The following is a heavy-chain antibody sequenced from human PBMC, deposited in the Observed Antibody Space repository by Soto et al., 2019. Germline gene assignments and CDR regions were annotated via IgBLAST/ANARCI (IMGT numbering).Heavy chain of an antibody. CDR1: GGTFSSYT. Sequence: GASVKVSCKASGGTFSSYTISWGRQAPGQGLEWMGRIIPILGIANYAQKFQGRVTITADKSTSTAYMELSSLRSEDTAVYYCARDGGYCSGGSCYQNNWFDPWGQGTLVTVSS. V-gene: IGHV1-69*04. J-gene: IGHJ5*02. CDR3: ARDGGYCSGGSCYQNNWFDP. D-gene: IGHD2-15*01. CDR2: IIPILGIA.